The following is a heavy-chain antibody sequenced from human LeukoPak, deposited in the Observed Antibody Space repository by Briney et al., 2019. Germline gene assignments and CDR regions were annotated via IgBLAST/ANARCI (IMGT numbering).Heavy chain of an antibody. CDR2: VSGSGSNT. V-gene: IGHV3-23*01. CDR1: GLTFSSYG. D-gene: IGHD6-13*01. Sequence: PGGSLRLSCAASGLTFSSYGMSWVRQAPGKGLEWVSTVSGSGSNTYYADSVKGRFTISRDNSKNTLYLQMNSLRAEDTAVYYCAKGLTSIAAAGIGYWGQGTLVTVSS. J-gene: IGHJ4*02. CDR3: AKGLTSIAAAGIGY.